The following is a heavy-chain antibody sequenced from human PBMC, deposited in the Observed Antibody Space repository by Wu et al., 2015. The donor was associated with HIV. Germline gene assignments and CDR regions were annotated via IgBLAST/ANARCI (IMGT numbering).Heavy chain of an antibody. J-gene: IGHJ5*02. CDR3: ARDQRWGATTSFTFDP. Sequence: QVQLVQSGAEVKKPGSSVKVSCKASGGTFSSYAISWVRQAPGQGLEWMGGIIPIFGTANYAQKFQDRVTITADGSTRTVYMELRSLTSEDTAMYFCARDQRWGATTSFTFDPWGQGTLVIVSS. CDR1: GGTFSSYA. V-gene: IGHV1-69*12. D-gene: IGHD1-26*01. CDR2: IIPIFGTA.